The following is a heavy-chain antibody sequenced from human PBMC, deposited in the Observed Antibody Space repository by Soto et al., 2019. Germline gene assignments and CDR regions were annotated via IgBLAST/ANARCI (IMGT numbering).Heavy chain of an antibody. V-gene: IGHV3-23*01. CDR3: GKGRSYYYYYGVDV. J-gene: IGHJ6*02. Sequence: GGSLRLSCAACGFTFSSCAMGWVRRAPGKGLEWVSDIIDSGRDTYYADAVKGRFTISRDNSKSTLYLQMNSLRAEDTAVYYCGKGRSYYYYYGVDVWGQGTSVTVSS. CDR2: IIDSGRDT. CDR1: GFTFSSCA. D-gene: IGHD1-26*01.